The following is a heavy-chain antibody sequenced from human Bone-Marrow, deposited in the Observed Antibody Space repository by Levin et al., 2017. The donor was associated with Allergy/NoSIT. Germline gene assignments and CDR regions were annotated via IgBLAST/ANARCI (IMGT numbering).Heavy chain of an antibody. CDR2: IYPGDSDT. J-gene: IGHJ3*02. D-gene: IGHD4-17*01. CDR3: ARQPEYGDSHDAFDI. Sequence: KVSCKGSGYSFTSYWIGWVRQMPGKGLEWMGIIYPGDSDTRYSPSFQGQVTISADKSISTAYLQWSSLKASDTAMYYCARQPEYGDSHDAFDIWGQGTMVTVSS. CDR1: GYSFTSYW. V-gene: IGHV5-51*01.